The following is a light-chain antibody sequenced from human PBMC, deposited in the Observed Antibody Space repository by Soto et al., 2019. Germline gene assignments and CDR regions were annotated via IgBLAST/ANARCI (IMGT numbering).Light chain of an antibody. Sequence: DIQMTQSPSSVSASVGDTLTITCRASHNIGDRLAWYQQKLGKAPQLLIQKASILQPGIPSRFSGSGSATDYTLTIASLQPEDFATYYCQQLNGSPWTFGQGTKVDIK. J-gene: IGKJ1*01. V-gene: IGKV1-12*01. CDR2: KAS. CDR3: QQLNGSPWT. CDR1: HNIGDR.